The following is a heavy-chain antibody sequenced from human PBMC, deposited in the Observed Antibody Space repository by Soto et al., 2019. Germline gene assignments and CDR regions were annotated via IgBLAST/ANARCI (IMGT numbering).Heavy chain of an antibody. Sequence: PSETLSLTCTVSGGSISSYYWSWIRQPPGKGLEWIGYIYYSGSTNYNPSLKSRVTISVDTSKNQFSLKLSSVTAADTAVYYCARDRGVVVVPAAIAPYYYYYRMDVWGQGTTVTVSS. V-gene: IGHV4-59*01. CDR3: ARDRGVVVVPAAIAPYYYYYRMDV. D-gene: IGHD2-2*02. J-gene: IGHJ6*02. CDR1: GGSISSYY. CDR2: IYYSGST.